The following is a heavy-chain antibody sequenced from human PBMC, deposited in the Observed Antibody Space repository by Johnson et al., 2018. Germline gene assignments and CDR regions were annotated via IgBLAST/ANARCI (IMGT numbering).Heavy chain of an antibody. D-gene: IGHD1-7*01. CDR2: IYHSGST. CDR1: GGSISSSEW. V-gene: IGHV4-4*02. Sequence: QVQLQESGPGVVKTSGTLSLTCAVSGGSISSSEWWRWVRQPPGKGLEWIGEIYHSGSTNDNPSLKSRVTMSVDRSKNQFSLRLSSVTAADAAVYYCARSNTGNYRDAFDIWGQGTMVTVSS. J-gene: IGHJ3*02. CDR3: ARSNTGNYRDAFDI.